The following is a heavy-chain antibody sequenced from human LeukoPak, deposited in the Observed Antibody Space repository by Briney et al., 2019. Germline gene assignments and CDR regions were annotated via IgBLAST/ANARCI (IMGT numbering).Heavy chain of an antibody. J-gene: IGHJ5*02. CDR3: ARDLTRIAVAGTGVNWFDP. CDR2: ISSSSSYI. Sequence: GGSLRLSCAASGSTFSSYSMNWVRQAPGKGLEWVSSISSSSSYIYYADSVKGRFTISKDNAKNSLYLQMNSLRAEDTAVYYCARDLTRIAVAGTGVNWFDPWGQGTLVTVSS. CDR1: GSTFSSYS. D-gene: IGHD6-19*01. V-gene: IGHV3-21*01.